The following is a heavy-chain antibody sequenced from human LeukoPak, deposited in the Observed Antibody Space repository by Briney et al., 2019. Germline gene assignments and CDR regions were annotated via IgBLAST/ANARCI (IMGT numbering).Heavy chain of an antibody. D-gene: IGHD3-10*01. J-gene: IGHJ4*02. CDR1: GGSISGYY. V-gene: IGHV4-4*07. CDR2: FYSSGST. CDR3: ARDATYYCGSERVNYFDS. Sequence: PSETLSLTCTVSGGSISGYYWSWIRQPAGKGLEWIGRFYSSGSTNYNPSLTSRVTMSVDTSKDQFSLKLTSVTAADTAVYYCARDATYYCGSERVNYFDSWGQGTLVTVSS.